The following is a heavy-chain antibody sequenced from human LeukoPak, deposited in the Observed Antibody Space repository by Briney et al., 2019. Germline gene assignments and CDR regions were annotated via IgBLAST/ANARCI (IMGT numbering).Heavy chain of an antibody. V-gene: IGHV2-5*02. D-gene: IGHD3-16*02. Sequence: SGPTLVNPTQTLTLTCTFSGFSLSTSGVGVGWIRQPPGKALEWLALISWDGDKRYNPSLNSSLAITKDTSKNQVVITMTNMDPVDTGTYYCARVRSRVGEFGGVIIPSATFDYWGQGTLVTVSS. CDR3: ARVRSRVGEFGGVIIPSATFDY. J-gene: IGHJ4*02. CDR2: ISWDGDK. CDR1: GFSLSTSGVG.